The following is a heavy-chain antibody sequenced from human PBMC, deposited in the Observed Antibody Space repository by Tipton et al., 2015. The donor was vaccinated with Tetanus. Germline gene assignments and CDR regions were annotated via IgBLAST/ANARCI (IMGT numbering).Heavy chain of an antibody. CDR1: GYNFTIYW. V-gene: IGHV5-51*01. CDR3: ARRRTTTALSYYFDS. D-gene: IGHD4-17*01. CDR2: IYPGDSNI. J-gene: IGHJ4*02. Sequence: QLVQSGAEVKKPGESLKISCKGSGYNFTIYWIGWVRQMPGKGLEWMGIIYPGDSNIRYSPSFRGQVTISADRSISTAYLQWSGLKASDTAMYYCARRRTTTALSYYFDSWGQGTLVTVSS.